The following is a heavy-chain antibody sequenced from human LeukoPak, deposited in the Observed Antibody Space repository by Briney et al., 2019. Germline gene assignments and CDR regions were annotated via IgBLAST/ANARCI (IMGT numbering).Heavy chain of an antibody. D-gene: IGHD2/OR15-2a*01. Sequence: GGSLRLSCVASGFMFDRYWMSWVRQAPGKGLEWVANIKSDASEEKYLDSVMGRFKISRDNADDSLFLQMNSLRAEDTAVYFCARQPQYEASFDSWGQGALVAVSS. J-gene: IGHJ4*02. CDR3: ARQPQYEASFDS. CDR1: GFMFDRYW. CDR2: IKSDASEE. V-gene: IGHV3-7*01.